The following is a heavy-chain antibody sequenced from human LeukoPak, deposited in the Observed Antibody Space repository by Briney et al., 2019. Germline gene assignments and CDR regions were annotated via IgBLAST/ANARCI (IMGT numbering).Heavy chain of an antibody. V-gene: IGHV3-23*01. Sequence: GGSLGLSCAASGFTSRDYYMSWVPQAPGKGLKWGSAISGSGVSTYYADTAKGRCTISRDNSKHTLYLQMNSLRAEDPAVYYCAKSIVGATKPFFDYWGQGTLVTVSS. CDR1: GFTSRDYY. CDR3: AKSIVGATKPFFDY. D-gene: IGHD1-26*01. CDR2: ISGSGVST. J-gene: IGHJ4*02.